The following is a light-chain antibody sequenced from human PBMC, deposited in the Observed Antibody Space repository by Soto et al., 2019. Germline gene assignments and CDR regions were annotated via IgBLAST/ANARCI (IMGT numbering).Light chain of an antibody. CDR2: GGS. J-gene: IGKJ4*01. Sequence: DIVLTQSPGTLSLSPGERATLYCRASQSVSSNHLAWYQQKPGQAPRLLIYGGSSRATGIPVRFSGSGSETDFTLTITRLEPEDFAMYYCQQFSSYPLTFGGGTKVDIK. CDR3: QQFSSYPLT. V-gene: IGKV3-20*01. CDR1: QSVSSNH.